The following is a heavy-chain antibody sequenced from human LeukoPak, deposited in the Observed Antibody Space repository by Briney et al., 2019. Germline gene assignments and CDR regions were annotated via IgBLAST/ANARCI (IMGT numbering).Heavy chain of an antibody. CDR3: AGPMGPSAIFGFDY. CDR1: GFTLSTYW. Sequence: GGSLRLSCAASGFTLSTYWMNWFRQTPGKGLEWVAKIKADGGEKDHVASVKGRFTISRDNAKNSLYLQMSSLRAEDTAVYYCAGPMGPSAIFGFDYWGQGTLVTVSS. J-gene: IGHJ4*02. D-gene: IGHD2-2*01. V-gene: IGHV3-7*01. CDR2: IKADGGEK.